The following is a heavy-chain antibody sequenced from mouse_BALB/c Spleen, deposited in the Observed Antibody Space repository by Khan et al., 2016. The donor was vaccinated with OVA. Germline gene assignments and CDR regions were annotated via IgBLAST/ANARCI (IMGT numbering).Heavy chain of an antibody. CDR2: INPSTGYT. D-gene: IGHD1-1*01. CDR3: ARRGLRWDFDY. V-gene: IGHV1-7*01. Sequence: QVQLKQSGAELAKPGASVKMSCKASGYTFINYWILWVKQRPGQGLEWIGYINPSTGYTEYNQNFKDKATLTADKSSSTAYMQLSSLPSEDSAVYDCARRGLRWDFDYWGQGTTLTVSS. J-gene: IGHJ2*01. CDR1: GYTFINYW.